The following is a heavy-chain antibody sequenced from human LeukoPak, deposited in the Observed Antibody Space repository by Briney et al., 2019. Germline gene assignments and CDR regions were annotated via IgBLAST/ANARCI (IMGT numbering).Heavy chain of an antibody. D-gene: IGHD5-18*01. CDR2: IIPILGIA. V-gene: IGHV1-69*04. CDR3: ARAWGDSYGLDY. CDR1: GYPFIGNY. J-gene: IGHJ4*02. Sequence: GASVKVSCKASGYPFIGNYIHWVRQAPGQGLEWMGRIIPILGIANYAQKFQGRVTITADKSTSTAYMELSSLRSEDTAVYYCARAWGDSYGLDYWGQGTLVTVSS.